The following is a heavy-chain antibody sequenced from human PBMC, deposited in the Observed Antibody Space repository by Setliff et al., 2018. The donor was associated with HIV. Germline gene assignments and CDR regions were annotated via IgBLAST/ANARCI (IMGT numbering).Heavy chain of an antibody. CDR2: IYYTGFT. V-gene: IGHV4-39*01. CDR3: TRQGRGDPGLATTRHDY. D-gene: IGHD1-1*01. CDR1: GDSFSTSSYF. J-gene: IGHJ4*02. Sequence: SETLSLTCSVSGDSFSTSSYFWGWVRQSPGKGLEWIGNIYYTGFTYSSPSLKSRVIMSIDTSKSQFSLNLTSVTDSDTAVYYCTRQGRGDPGLATTRHDYWGQGMLVTVSS.